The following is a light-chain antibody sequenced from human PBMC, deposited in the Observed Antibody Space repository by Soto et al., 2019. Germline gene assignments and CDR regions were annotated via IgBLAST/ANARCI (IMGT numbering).Light chain of an antibody. CDR2: DVT. Sequence: QSALTQPRSVSGSPGQSVTISCTGNSSDVGGYDFVSWYQQHPGKAPKLMMYDVTKRPSGVPDRFSGSKSGNTASLTISGLQSEDEADYYCCSYAGAYTHYVFGTGTNVSVL. V-gene: IGLV2-11*01. CDR1: SSDVGGYDF. J-gene: IGLJ1*01. CDR3: CSYAGAYTHYV.